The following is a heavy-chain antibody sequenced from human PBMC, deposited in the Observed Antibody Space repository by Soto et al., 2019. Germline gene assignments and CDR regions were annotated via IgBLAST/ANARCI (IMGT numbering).Heavy chain of an antibody. CDR2: MNPNSGNT. Sequence: ASVKVSCKASGYTFTSYDINWVRQATGQGLEWVGWMNPNSGNTGYAQKFQGRVTMTRNTSISTAYMELSSLRSEDTAVYYCARGRVYDFWSVDYYGMDVWGQGTTVTVSS. V-gene: IGHV1-8*01. CDR3: ARGRVYDFWSVDYYGMDV. D-gene: IGHD3-3*01. CDR1: GYTFTSYD. J-gene: IGHJ6*02.